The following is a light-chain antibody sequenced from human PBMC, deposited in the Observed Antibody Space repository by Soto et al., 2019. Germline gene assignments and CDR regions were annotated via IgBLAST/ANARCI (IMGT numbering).Light chain of an antibody. Sequence: QSVLTQPPSASGTPGQTIAISCSGGSSNIGSHTVNWYQQLPGTAPRLLIYSNTQRPSGVPDRFSGSKSGTSASLAISGLQSEYEGDYYCAASDDSLNGVVFGGGTKLTVL. CDR2: SNT. CDR1: SSNIGSHT. CDR3: AASDDSLNGVV. J-gene: IGLJ2*01. V-gene: IGLV1-44*01.